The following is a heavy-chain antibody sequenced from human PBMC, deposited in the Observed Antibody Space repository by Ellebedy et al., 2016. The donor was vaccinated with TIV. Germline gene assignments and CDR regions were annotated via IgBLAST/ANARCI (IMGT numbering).Heavy chain of an antibody. CDR3: TTGVWMVREVYAMDV. CDR2: MKSKTHGGTT. J-gene: IGHJ6*02. V-gene: IGHV3-15*07. Sequence: GESLKISCAASGFTFSHAWMNWVRQAQGKGREWVGRMKSKTHGGTTDYAAPGKGRFTISRDDSNNTLYLQMNSLKPEDTAVYFCTTGVWMVREVYAMDVWGQGTTVTVSS. CDR1: GFTFSHAW. D-gene: IGHD3-10*01.